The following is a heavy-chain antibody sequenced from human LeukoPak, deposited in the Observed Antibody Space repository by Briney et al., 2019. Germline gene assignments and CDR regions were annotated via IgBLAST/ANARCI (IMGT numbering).Heavy chain of an antibody. J-gene: IGHJ4*02. Sequence: PGGSLRLSCAASGFTFDDYAMHWVRQAPGKGLEWVSGISWNSGSIGYADSVKGRFTISRDNAKNSLYLQMNSLRAEDTALYYCAKDISDYGSGSYLVLDYWGQGTLVTVSS. CDR3: AKDISDYGSGSYLVLDY. D-gene: IGHD3-10*01. CDR2: ISWNSGSI. CDR1: GFTFDDYA. V-gene: IGHV3-9*01.